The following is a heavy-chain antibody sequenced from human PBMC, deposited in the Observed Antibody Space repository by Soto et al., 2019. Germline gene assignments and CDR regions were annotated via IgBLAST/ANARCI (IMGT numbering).Heavy chain of an antibody. CDR1: GFTFSSYS. J-gene: IGHJ4*02. CDR3: ARPHSIAAAGTSY. Sequence: PGGSLRLSCAASGFTFSSYSMNWVRQAPGKGLEWVSSISSSSSYIYYADSVKGRFTISRDNAKNSLYLQMNSLRAEDTAVYYCARPHSIAAAGTSYWGQGTLVTVSS. CDR2: ISSSSSYI. V-gene: IGHV3-21*01. D-gene: IGHD6-13*01.